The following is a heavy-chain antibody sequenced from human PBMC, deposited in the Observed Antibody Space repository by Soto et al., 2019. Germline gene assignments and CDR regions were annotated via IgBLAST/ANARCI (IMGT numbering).Heavy chain of an antibody. V-gene: IGHV3-30*18. J-gene: IGHJ6*01. Sequence: GGSLRLSCAASGFTFSSYGMHWVRQAPGKGLEWVAVISYDGSNKYYAESVKGRFTISRDNSKNTLYLQMNSLTAEDTAVYCSAKDGHSSSWQKHYYYYGTEVWGQGTTVTVSS. D-gene: IGHD6-13*01. CDR2: ISYDGSNK. CDR3: AKDGHSSSWQKHYYYYGTEV. CDR1: GFTFSSYG.